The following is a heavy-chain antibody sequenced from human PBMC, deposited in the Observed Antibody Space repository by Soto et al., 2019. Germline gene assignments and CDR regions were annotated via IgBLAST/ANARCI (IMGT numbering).Heavy chain of an antibody. CDR1: GSAFRTHG. CDR2: IWGDGSKK. Sequence: GGSLRLSCAASGSAFRTHGMHWVRQAPGKGLEWVAVIWGDGSKKYYADSVKGRFTISKDNSKNTLFLQMNTLRAEDTAVYYCARGAVVAGDFDYWGPGTLVTVSS. J-gene: IGHJ4*02. V-gene: IGHV3-33*01. CDR3: ARGAVVAGDFDY. D-gene: IGHD2-15*01.